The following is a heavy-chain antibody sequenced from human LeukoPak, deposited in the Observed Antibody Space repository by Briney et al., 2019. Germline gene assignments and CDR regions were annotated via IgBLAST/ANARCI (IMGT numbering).Heavy chain of an antibody. D-gene: IGHD3-3*01. V-gene: IGHV3-73*01. Sequence: PGGSLRLSCAASGFTFSGSAMHWVRQASGKGLEWVGRIRSKANSYATAYAASVKGRFTISRDDSKNMAYLQMNSLKTEDSAVYYCTIRITIFGVVVDYWGQGTLVTVSS. CDR3: TIRITIFGVVVDY. J-gene: IGHJ4*02. CDR2: IRSKANSYAT. CDR1: GFTFSGSA.